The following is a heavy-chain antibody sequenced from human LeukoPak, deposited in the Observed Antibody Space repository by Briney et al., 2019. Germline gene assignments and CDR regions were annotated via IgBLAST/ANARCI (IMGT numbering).Heavy chain of an antibody. J-gene: IGHJ4*02. CDR3: ARNKPTGVARGYFDY. V-gene: IGHV4-61*01. Sequence: SETLSLTCTVSGGSVSSGSYYWSWIRQPPGKGLEWIGYIYYSGSTNYNPSLKSRVTISVDTSKNQFSLKLSSVTAADTALYYCARNKPTGVARGYFDYWGQGTLVTVSS. CDR2: IYYSGST. D-gene: IGHD3-10*01. CDR1: GGSVSSGSYY.